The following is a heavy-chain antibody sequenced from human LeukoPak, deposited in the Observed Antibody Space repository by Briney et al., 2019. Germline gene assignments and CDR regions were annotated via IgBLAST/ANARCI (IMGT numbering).Heavy chain of an antibody. CDR2: IYYSGST. CDR3: ARGWGQGGY. D-gene: IGHD7-27*01. CDR1: GGSISSYY. J-gene: IGHJ4*02. Sequence: SETLSLTCTVSGGSISSYYWSWIRQPPGKGLEWIGYIYYSGSTNYNPSLKSRVTISVDTSKNQFSLKLSSVTAADTAVYYCARGWGQGGYWGQGTLVTVSS. V-gene: IGHV4-59*12.